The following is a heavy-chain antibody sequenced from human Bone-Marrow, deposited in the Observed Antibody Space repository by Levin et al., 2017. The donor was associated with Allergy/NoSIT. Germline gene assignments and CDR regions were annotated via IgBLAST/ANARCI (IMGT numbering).Heavy chain of an antibody. CDR1: GYTLTYHY. J-gene: IGHJ4*02. CDR2: FNPTDDSS. Sequence: GESLKISCKTSGYTLTYHYIHWVRQAPGQGLEWMGIFNPTDDSSSFAQKFQGRITMTSDTSTSTVYMQLSSLRSEDTAVYYCARDLGDSSNYLLSGLDYWGQGTLVTVSS. CDR3: ARDLGDSSNYLLSGLDY. V-gene: IGHV1-46*01. D-gene: IGHD6-13*01.